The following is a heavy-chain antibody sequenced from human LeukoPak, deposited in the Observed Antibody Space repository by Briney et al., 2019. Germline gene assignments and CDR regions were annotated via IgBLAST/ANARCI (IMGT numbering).Heavy chain of an antibody. Sequence: GGSLRLSCAASGFTFSSYWMHWVRQAPGKGLVWVSRINSDGSSATYADSVKGRFTISRDNAKNTVYLQMNSLRVEDSGVYSCASALTTVTPHFHYWGQGTLVTVSS. CDR3: ASALTTVTPHFHY. CDR2: INSDGSSA. J-gene: IGHJ4*02. D-gene: IGHD4-17*01. CDR1: GFTFSSYW. V-gene: IGHV3-74*01.